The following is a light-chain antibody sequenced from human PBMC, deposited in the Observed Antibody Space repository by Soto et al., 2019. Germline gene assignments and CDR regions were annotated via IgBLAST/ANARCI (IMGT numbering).Light chain of an antibody. J-gene: IGKJ4*01. CDR3: QQRSDWPST. CDR1: QSVGTY. V-gene: IGKV3-11*01. CDR2: DSS. Sequence: DILLTQSPATLSSSPGDRATLSCRASQSVGTYFAWYQQKPGKAPRLLIYDSSNRDTGIPARFSGSGSGTDFTLTISSLEPEDFAVYYCQQRSDWPSTFGGGTKVEIK.